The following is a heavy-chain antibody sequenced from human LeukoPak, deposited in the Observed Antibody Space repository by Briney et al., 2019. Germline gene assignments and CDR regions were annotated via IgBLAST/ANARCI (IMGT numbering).Heavy chain of an antibody. CDR2: IIPIADIT. D-gene: IGHD3-3*01. CDR1: GGTFSTYA. J-gene: IGHJ3*02. Sequence: ASVKVSCKVSGGTFSTYAITWVRRAPGQGLEWMSRIIPIADITHYAQKFQGRVTVTADKSTNTAYMELSKLRSEDTAVYYCARDLPFAYHAFDIWGQGTTVAVSS. V-gene: IGHV1-69*04. CDR3: ARDLPFAYHAFDI.